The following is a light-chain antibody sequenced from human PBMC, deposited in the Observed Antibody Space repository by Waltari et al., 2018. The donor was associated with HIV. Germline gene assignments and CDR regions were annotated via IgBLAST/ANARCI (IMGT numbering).Light chain of an antibody. J-gene: IGLJ1*01. CDR2: KDN. CDR3: QSADSSGTYPDV. CDR1: ALPKQY. V-gene: IGLV3-25*03. Sequence: SNELTQPPSVSVSPGQTARITCSGDALPKQYAYWYQQKPGQAPVLVIYKDNEKPSGIPERFSGSSSGTTVTLTISGVQTEDEADYYCQSADSSGTYPDVFGTGTKVTVL.